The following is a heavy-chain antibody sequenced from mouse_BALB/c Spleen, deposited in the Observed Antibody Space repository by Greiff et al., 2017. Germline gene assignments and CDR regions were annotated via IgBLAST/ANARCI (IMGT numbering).Heavy chain of an antibody. Sequence: VQLQQSGAELVKPGASVKLSCKASGYTFTSYYMYWVKQRPGQGLEWIGEINPSNGGTNFNEKFKSKATLTVDKSSSTAYMQLSSLTSEDSAVYYCTRPITKATRGFAYWGQGTLVTVSA. D-gene: IGHD1-2*01. CDR1: GYTFTSYY. V-gene: IGHV1S81*02. CDR3: TRPITKATRGFAY. CDR2: INPSNGGT. J-gene: IGHJ3*01.